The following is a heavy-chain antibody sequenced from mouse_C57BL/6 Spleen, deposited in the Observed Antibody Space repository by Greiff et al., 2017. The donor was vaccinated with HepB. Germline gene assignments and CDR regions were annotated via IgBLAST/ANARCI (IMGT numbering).Heavy chain of an antibody. CDR2: IDPSDSET. V-gene: IGHV1-52*01. J-gene: IGHJ3*01. Sequence: IQLQQPGAELVRPGSSVKLSCKASGYTFTSYWMHWVKQRPIQGLEWIGNIDPSDSETHYNQKFKDKATLTVDKSSSTAYMQLSSLTSEDSAVYYCARSEITTVPFAYWGQGTLVTVSA. D-gene: IGHD1-1*01. CDR1: GYTFTSYW. CDR3: ARSEITTVPFAY.